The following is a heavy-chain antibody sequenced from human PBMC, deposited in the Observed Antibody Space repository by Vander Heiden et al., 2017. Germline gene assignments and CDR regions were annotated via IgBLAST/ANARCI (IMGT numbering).Heavy chain of an antibody. D-gene: IGHD2-15*01. J-gene: IGHJ5*02. V-gene: IGHV3-21*01. CDR2: ISSSSSYI. Sequence: EVQLVESGGGLVKPGGSLRLSFTASGFTFSSYSMNWVRQAPGKGVEWVSAISSSSSYIYYADSVKGRFTISRDNAKNSLYLQMNSLRAEDTAVYYCARDINYGGKSAWLDPWGQGTLVTVSS. CDR3: ARDINYGGKSAWLDP. CDR1: GFTFSSYS.